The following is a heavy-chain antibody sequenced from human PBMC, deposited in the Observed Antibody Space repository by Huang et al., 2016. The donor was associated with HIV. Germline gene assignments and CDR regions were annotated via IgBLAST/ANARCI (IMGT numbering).Heavy chain of an antibody. CDR1: GGTFPGYY. Sequence: QVQLQQWGAGLVKPSETLSLTCAIYGGTFPGYYWTWVRPSPGQGLEWIGEINHAGSTNVDPALKGRVTMSIDMSKNQFSLKLTSVTAADRAVYYCARGRRGSSGITIFGQIRGKYYFDYWGQGNLVTVSS. CDR2: INHAGST. J-gene: IGHJ4*02. CDR3: ARGRRGSSGITIFGQIRGKYYFDY. D-gene: IGHD3-3*01. V-gene: IGHV4-34*02.